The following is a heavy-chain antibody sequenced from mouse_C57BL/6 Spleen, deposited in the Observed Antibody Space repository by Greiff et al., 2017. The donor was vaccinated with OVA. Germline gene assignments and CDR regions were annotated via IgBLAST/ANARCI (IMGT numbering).Heavy chain of an antibody. CDR1: GFTFSDYG. CDR3: ARDYYGSSYLYYAMDY. V-gene: IGHV5-17*01. CDR2: ISSGSSTI. Sequence: EVQLVESGGGLVKPGGSLKLSCAASGFTFSDYGMHWVRQAPEKGLEWVAYISSGSSTIYYADTVKGRFTISRDNAKNTLFLQMTSLRSEYTAMYYCARDYYGSSYLYYAMDYWGQGTSVTVSS. D-gene: IGHD1-1*01. J-gene: IGHJ4*01.